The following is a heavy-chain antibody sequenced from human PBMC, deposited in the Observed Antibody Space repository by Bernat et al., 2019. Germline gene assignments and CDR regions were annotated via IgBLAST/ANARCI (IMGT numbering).Heavy chain of an antibody. J-gene: IGHJ5*02. CDR1: GFTVRDNY. V-gene: IGHV3-11*01. CDR2: ISSSGSTI. D-gene: IGHD3-3*01. CDR3: ASEGIFGGPFDP. Sequence: QVQLVESGGGLVKPGGSLRLSCAASGFTVRDNYMSWIRQAPGKGLEWISYISSSGSTIYHADSVKGRFTISRDNAKNSLYLQMNSLRAEDTAVYYCASEGIFGGPFDPWGQGTLVTVSS.